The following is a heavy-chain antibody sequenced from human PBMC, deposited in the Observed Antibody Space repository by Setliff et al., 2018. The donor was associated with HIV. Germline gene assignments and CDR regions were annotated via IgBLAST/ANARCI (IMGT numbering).Heavy chain of an antibody. CDR2: MNTDGSST. CDR3: VRGSGYYYFDN. J-gene: IGHJ4*02. D-gene: IGHD3-22*01. CDR1: GFAFSTYW. V-gene: IGHV3-74*01. Sequence: PGGSLRLSCAASGFAFSTYWMHWVRQAPGKGLVWVFGMNTDGSSTRHADSVKGRFTISRDNAKNMLYLQMNSLSADDTAVYYCVRGSGYYYFDNWGQGALVTVSS.